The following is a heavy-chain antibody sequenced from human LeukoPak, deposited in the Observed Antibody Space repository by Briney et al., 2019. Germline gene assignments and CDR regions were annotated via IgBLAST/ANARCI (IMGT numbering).Heavy chain of an antibody. CDR1: GGSISSGGYY. V-gene: IGHV4-31*03. CDR3: ARKSGRTATGAIDY. J-gene: IGHJ4*02. CDR2: IYYSGRT. D-gene: IGHD6-25*01. Sequence: SETLSLTCTVSGGSISSGGYYWSWIRQHPGKGLEWIGYIYYSGRTYYNPSLKSRVTISVDTSKNQFSLKLSSVTAADTAVYYCARKSGRTATGAIDYWGQGTLVTVSS.